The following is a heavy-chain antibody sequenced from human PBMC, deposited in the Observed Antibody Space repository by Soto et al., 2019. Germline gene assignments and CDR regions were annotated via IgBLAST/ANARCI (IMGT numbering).Heavy chain of an antibody. CDR1: GFTFSKNA. V-gene: IGHV3-23*01. CDR3: ARAFCGGISCHGGNFDY. Sequence: EIQLLESGGDLVQPGGSLRLSCAASGFTFSKNAMSWVRQAPGKGLEWVSAISDGGGSTYYADSVKGRLTISRDNSKNTLYLQMNSLRAEDTALYYCARAFCGGISCHGGNFDYWGQGTLVTVSS. J-gene: IGHJ4*02. D-gene: IGHD2-2*01. CDR2: ISDGGGST.